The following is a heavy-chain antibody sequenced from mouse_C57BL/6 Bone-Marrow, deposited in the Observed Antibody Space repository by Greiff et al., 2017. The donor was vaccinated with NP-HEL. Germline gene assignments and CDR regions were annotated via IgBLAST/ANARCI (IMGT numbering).Heavy chain of an antibody. CDR3: ARDSGYAFDY. D-gene: IGHD3-2*02. V-gene: IGHV1-53*01. Sequence: VQLQQPGTELVKPGASVKLSCKASGYTFTNFWMYWVKQRPGQGLEWIGNINPSNGGTNYNEKFKNKATLTVDKSSSTAYMQLSSLTSEDSAVYYCARDSGYAFDYWGQGTTLTVSS. CDR1: GYTFTNFW. CDR2: INPSNGGT. J-gene: IGHJ2*01.